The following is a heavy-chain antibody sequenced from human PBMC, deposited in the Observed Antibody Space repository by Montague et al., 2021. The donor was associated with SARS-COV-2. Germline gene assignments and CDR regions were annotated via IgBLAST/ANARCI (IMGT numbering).Heavy chain of an antibody. V-gene: IGHV3-48*03. Sequence: SLRLSCAASGFTFSNYDMNWVRRAPGKGPEWISYISTSAYTTPYAGSVKGRFSISRDNGKNSLYLQMNSLRVEDTAVYYCTRDYRSIVGDGLDIWGQGTKVTASS. CDR1: GFTFSNYD. CDR3: TRDYRSIVGDGLDI. D-gene: IGHD3-16*02. CDR2: ISTSAYTT. J-gene: IGHJ3*02.